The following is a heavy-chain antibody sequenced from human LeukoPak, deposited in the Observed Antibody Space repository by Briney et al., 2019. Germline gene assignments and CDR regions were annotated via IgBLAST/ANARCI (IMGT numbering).Heavy chain of an antibody. V-gene: IGHV3-23*01. CDR1: GITLSNYG. D-gene: IGHD3-22*01. Sequence: GGSLRLSCAVSGITLSNYGMSWVRQVPGKGLECVAGISDRGGRTNYADSVKGRFTISRDNPKNTLYLQMNTLRAEDTAVYICAKRGVVIRVILVGFHKEAYYFDSWGQGALVTVSS. CDR3: AKRGVVIRVILVGFHKEAYYFDS. CDR2: ISDRGGRT. J-gene: IGHJ4*02.